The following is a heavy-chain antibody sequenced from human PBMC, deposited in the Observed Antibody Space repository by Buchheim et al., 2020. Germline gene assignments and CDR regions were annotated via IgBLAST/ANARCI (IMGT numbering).Heavy chain of an antibody. J-gene: IGHJ4*02. Sequence: EVQLVESGGGLVQPGGSLRLSCEASGFTFADYAMNWVRQAPGKGLEWVSFLSGSGHSTQYVDSVKGGFAISRHNSKDTLSRPMNNVRPEDTALYFCAKATTVTTQKILDFWGQG. D-gene: IGHD4-17*01. CDR1: GFTFADYA. CDR3: AKATTVTTQKILDF. V-gene: IGHV3-23*04. CDR2: LSGSGHST.